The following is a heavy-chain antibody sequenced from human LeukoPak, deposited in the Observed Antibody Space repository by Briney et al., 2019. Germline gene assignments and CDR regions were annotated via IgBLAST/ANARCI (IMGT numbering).Heavy chain of an antibody. CDR2: IYPGDSDT. CDR1: GYXFTSYW. J-gene: IGHJ5*02. V-gene: IGHV5-51*01. CDR3: ARLAVAGAIPNWFDP. Sequence: GESLKISCNGSGYXFTSYWICWVRQMPGKGLEWMGIIYPGDSDTRYSPSFQGQVTISADKSISTAYLQWSSLKASNTAMYYCARLAVAGAIPNWFDPWGQGTLVTVSS. D-gene: IGHD6-19*01.